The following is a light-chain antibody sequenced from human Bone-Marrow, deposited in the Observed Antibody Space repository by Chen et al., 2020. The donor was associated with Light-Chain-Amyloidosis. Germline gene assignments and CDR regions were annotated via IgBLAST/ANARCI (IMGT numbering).Light chain of an antibody. Sequence: SYELTQPPSVSVSPGQTARITCSGDDLPTKYAYWYQQKPGQAPVLVIHRDPERPSGISERFSGSSSGTTATLTFSGVQAEDEADYHCQSADSSGTYEVIFGGGTKLTVL. CDR3: QSADSSGTYEVI. CDR2: RDP. V-gene: IGLV3-25*03. CDR1: DLPTKY. J-gene: IGLJ2*01.